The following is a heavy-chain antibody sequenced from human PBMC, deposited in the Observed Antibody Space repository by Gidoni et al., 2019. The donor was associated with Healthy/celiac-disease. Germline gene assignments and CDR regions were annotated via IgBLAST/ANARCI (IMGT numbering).Heavy chain of an antibody. CDR2: IKSKTDGGTT. CDR3: TTDPPSSLRFLEWPTKVAFDI. Sequence: EVQLVESGGGLVKPGGSLRLSCAASGFTFSNAWMSWVRQAPGKGLEWVGRIKSKTDGGTTDYAAPVKGRFTISRDDSKNTLYLQMNSLKTEDTAVYYCTTDPPSSLRFLEWPTKVAFDIWGQGTMVTVSS. D-gene: IGHD3-3*01. CDR1: GFTFSNAW. V-gene: IGHV3-15*01. J-gene: IGHJ3*02.